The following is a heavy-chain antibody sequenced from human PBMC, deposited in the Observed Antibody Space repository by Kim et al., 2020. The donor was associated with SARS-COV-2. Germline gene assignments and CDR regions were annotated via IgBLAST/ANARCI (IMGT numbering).Heavy chain of an antibody. D-gene: IGHD1-26*01. CDR1: GFTFSSYS. CDR2: ISSSSSYI. Sequence: GGSLRLSCAASGFTFSSYSMNWVRQAPGKGLEWVSSISSSSSYIYYADSVKGRFTISRDNAKNSLYLQMNSLRAEDTAVYYCARAPWGVGATDYWGQGTLVTVSS. J-gene: IGHJ4*02. V-gene: IGHV3-21*01. CDR3: ARAPWGVGATDY.